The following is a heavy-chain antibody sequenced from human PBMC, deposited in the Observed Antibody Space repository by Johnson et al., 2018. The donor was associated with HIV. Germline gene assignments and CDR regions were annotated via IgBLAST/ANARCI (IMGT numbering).Heavy chain of an antibody. CDR2: IYSNGNT. D-gene: IGHD5-18*01. Sequence: VQLVESGGGLIQPGGSLRLSCAASGFTVSSNYMSCVRQAPGKGLEWVSVIYSNGNTYYVDSVTGRFTISRDNSKTTLYLQINSVSAEDTAVYYCPRDIHLSSSGFSYGFDIWGKGTMVTVSS. CDR1: GFTVSSNY. V-gene: IGHV3-53*01. CDR3: PRDIHLSSSGFSYGFDI. J-gene: IGHJ3*02.